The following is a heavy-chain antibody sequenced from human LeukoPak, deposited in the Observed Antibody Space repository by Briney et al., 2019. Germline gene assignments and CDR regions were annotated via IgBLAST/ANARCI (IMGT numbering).Heavy chain of an antibody. CDR2: ISSSGSTI. CDR1: GFTFSDYY. J-gene: IGHJ6*02. Sequence: GGSLRLSCAASGFTFSDYYMSWIRQAPGKGLEWVSYISSSGSTIYYADSVKGRFTISRDNAKNSLYLQMNSLRAEDTAVYYCARDCSGGRCSSHYYYGMDVWGQGTTVTVSS. V-gene: IGHV3-11*04. D-gene: IGHD2-15*01. CDR3: ARDCSGGRCSSHYYYGMDV.